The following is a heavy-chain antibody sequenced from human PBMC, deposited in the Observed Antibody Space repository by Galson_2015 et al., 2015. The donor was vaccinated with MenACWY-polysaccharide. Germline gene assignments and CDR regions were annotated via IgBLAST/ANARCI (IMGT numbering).Heavy chain of an antibody. D-gene: IGHD2-21*01. Sequence: SVKVSCKASGYKFTSFDINWVRQATGQGLEWMGWMNPNSGNTGYAQKFQGRVTMTSSSAMTTAYMELSSLRSEDTAVYYCASLPLGNCGGVRCFGYFHHWGQGTVVTVSS. CDR2: MNPNSGNT. V-gene: IGHV1-8*01. CDR3: ASLPLGNCGGVRCFGYFHH. J-gene: IGHJ1*01. CDR1: GYKFTSFD.